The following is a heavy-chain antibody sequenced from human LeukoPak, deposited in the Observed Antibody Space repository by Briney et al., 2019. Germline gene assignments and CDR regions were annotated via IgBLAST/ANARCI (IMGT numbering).Heavy chain of an antibody. V-gene: IGHV3-7*01. CDR1: GFTFSDYW. J-gene: IGHJ1*01. Sequence: GSLRLSCAASGFTFSDYWMTWVRQAPGKGLEWVANIKRDGGEKYYVDSVKGRFTISRDNAKNSLYLQMNSLRAEDTAVYYCARFGRPGYKSGWTQDQGVGFQHWGQGTLVTVSS. CDR3: ARFGRPGYKSGWTQDQGVGFQH. CDR2: IKRDGGEK. D-gene: IGHD6-19*01.